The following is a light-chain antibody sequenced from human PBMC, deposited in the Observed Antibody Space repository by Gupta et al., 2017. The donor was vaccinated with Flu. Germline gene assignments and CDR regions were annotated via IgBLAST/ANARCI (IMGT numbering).Light chain of an antibody. J-gene: IGKJ2*01. CDR3: QQRNNWPQYT. V-gene: IGKV3-11*01. CDR1: QSVSSY. CDR2: VAS. Sequence: ASTQSPATLSLSAGVSTTLSCRASQSVSSYFAWYQQKPGQAPRLVIHVASNRATGIPARFSGSGYGKDFTLTISSREPEDFAVDYCQQRNNWPQYTFVEGTKLEIK.